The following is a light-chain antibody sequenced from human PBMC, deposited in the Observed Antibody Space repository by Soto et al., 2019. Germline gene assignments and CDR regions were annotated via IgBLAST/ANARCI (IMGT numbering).Light chain of an antibody. CDR1: QNVNSN. CDR2: GAS. Sequence: EIVLTQSPGTLSLSPGERASLSCRASQNVNSNYLAWYQQKPGQAPRLLIYGASTRATGIPARFSGSGSGTEFSLTINSLQSEDFAVYYCQQYNNWWTFGQGTKVDIK. J-gene: IGKJ1*01. V-gene: IGKV3-15*01. CDR3: QQYNNWWT.